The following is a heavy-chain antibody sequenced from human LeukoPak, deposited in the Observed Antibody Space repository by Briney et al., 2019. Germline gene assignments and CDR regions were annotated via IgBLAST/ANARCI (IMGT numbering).Heavy chain of an antibody. Sequence: ASVKVSCKASGYIFTNYGITWVRQAPGQGLEWMGWINPNSGGTNYAQKFQGRVTMTRDTSISTAYMELTRLRSDDTAVYYCARDLAYPYYMDVWGKGTTVTISS. D-gene: IGHD3-16*01. V-gene: IGHV1-2*02. J-gene: IGHJ6*03. CDR3: ARDLAYPYYMDV. CDR1: GYIFTNYG. CDR2: INPNSGGT.